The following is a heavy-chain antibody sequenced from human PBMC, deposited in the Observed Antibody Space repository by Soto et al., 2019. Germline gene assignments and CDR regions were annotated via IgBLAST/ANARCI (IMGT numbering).Heavy chain of an antibody. D-gene: IGHD6-13*01. CDR1: GGTFSNHA. CDR3: AREVAADGTFREDVFDI. CDR2: IIPIFSTT. J-gene: IGHJ3*02. Sequence: QVHLVQSGAEVKKPGSSVKVSCKAPGGTFSNHAINWVRQAPGQGLEWMGRIIPIFSTTNYAQKFQGRVTMTADEYTITAYLELSSLKQDETAVYYCAREVAADGTFREDVFDIWGQGTLVTVSS. V-gene: IGHV1-69*12.